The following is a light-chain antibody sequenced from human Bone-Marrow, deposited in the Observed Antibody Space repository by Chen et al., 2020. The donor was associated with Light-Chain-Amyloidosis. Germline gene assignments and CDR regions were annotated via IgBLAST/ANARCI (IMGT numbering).Light chain of an antibody. CDR2: YDS. CDR1: NIGSTS. V-gene: IGLV3-21*02. CDR3: QVWDRSSDRPV. Sequence: SYVLTQTSSVSVAPGQPATIACGGNNIGSTSLHWYQQTPGQAPLLVVYYDSDRPSGIPEGLSGSNSGNTATLTISRFEAGDDTDYYCQVWDRSSDRPVFGGGTKLTVL. J-gene: IGLJ3*02.